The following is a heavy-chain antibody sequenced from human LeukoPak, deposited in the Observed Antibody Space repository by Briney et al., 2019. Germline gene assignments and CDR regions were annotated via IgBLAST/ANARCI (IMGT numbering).Heavy chain of an antibody. D-gene: IGHD3-16*01. J-gene: IGHJ5*02. Sequence: GRSLRLSCAASGFTFSNYGMHWVRQAPGKGLEWVAVISYDGSNKYYTDSVKGRFTISRDNSNNTLYLQMNSQRPVDTAVYYCAHLGAVAWGQGTLVTVSS. V-gene: IGHV3-30*03. CDR1: GFTFSNYG. CDR3: AHLGAVA. CDR2: ISYDGSNK.